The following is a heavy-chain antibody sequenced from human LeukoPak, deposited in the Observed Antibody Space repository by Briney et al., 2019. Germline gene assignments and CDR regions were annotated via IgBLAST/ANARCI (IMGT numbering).Heavy chain of an antibody. CDR2: ISTGGTTI. CDR3: ARERGAAALDY. J-gene: IGHJ4*02. Sequence: GGSLRLSCAASGFTFSSYAMNWVRQAPGKGLEWLSYISTGGTTIYYADSVKGRFTISRDNAKNSLYLQMNSLRAEDTAVYYCARERGAAALDYWGQGTLVTVSS. V-gene: IGHV3-48*01. D-gene: IGHD6-13*01. CDR1: GFTFSSYA.